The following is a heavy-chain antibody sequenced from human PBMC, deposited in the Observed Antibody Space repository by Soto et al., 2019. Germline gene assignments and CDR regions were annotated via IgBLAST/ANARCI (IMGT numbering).Heavy chain of an antibody. V-gene: IGHV4-59*01. CDR1: SGSIRTSY. D-gene: IGHD2-21*02. J-gene: IGHJ3*02. CDR2: IHNSGNT. Sequence: QVQLQESGPGLVKPSETLSLTCTVPSGSIRTSYWTWIRQFPGKRLEWIAHIHNSGNTNCNPSLKSRVTISMDTSKNQISLRLTSVTAADTAMYYCARLQYTVVTPIDMWGQGTMVTVSS. CDR3: ARLQYTVVTPIDM.